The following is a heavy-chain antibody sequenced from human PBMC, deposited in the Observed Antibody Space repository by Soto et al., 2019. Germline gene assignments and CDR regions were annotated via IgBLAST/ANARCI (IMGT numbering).Heavy chain of an antibody. J-gene: IGHJ3*02. CDR1: GFTFSSYG. CDR3: AKDNDFWSGYYRHDAFDI. CDR2: ISYDGSNK. V-gene: IGHV3-30*18. Sequence: QVQLVESGGGVVQPGRSLRLSCAASGFTFSSYGMHWVRQAPGKGLEWVAVISYDGSNKYYADSVKGRFTISRDNSKNTLYLQMNSLRAEDTTVYYCAKDNDFWSGYYRHDAFDIWGQGTMVTVSS. D-gene: IGHD3-3*01.